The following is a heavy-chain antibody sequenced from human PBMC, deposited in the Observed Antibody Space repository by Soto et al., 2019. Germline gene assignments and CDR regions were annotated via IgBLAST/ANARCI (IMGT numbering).Heavy chain of an antibody. D-gene: IGHD3-9*01. CDR3: AKDLSRGLRYFDWLLFYYGMDV. J-gene: IGHJ6*02. CDR2: IYYSGST. Sequence: SETLSLTCTVSGGSISSSSYYWGWIRQPPGKGLEWIGSIYYSGSTYYNPSLKSRVTISVDTSKNQFSLKLSSVTAADTAVYYCAKDLSRGLRYFDWLLFYYGMDVWGQGTTVTVSS. V-gene: IGHV4-39*02. CDR1: GGSISSSSYY.